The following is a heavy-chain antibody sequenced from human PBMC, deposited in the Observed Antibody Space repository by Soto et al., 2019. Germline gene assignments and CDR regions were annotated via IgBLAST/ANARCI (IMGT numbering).Heavy chain of an antibody. CDR1: GGSISSGSFY. Sequence: QVQLQESGPGLVKPSQTLTLTCTVSGGSISSGSFYWSWIRQHPGKGLEWIGHISASGSSYYNPSLESRVTISVDASKNQFSVKLSAVTAADTAVYFCARTTFYDIFTAYYSLFDYWGQGPLVTVSS. V-gene: IGHV4-31*03. D-gene: IGHD3-9*01. CDR2: ISASGSS. J-gene: IGHJ4*02. CDR3: ARTTFYDIFTAYYSLFDY.